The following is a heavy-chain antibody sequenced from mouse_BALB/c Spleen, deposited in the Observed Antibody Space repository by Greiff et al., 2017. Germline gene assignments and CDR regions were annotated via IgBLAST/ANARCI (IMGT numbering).Heavy chain of an antibody. Sequence: EVQLQQSGAELVKPGASVKLSCTASGFNIKDTYMHWVKQRPEQGLEWIGRIDPANGNTKYDPKFQGKATITADTSSNTAYLQLSSLTSEDTAVYYCAREGMVTTRTYAMDYWGQGTSVTVSS. V-gene: IGHV14-3*02. D-gene: IGHD2-10*02. CDR3: AREGMVTTRTYAMDY. J-gene: IGHJ4*01. CDR1: GFNIKDTY. CDR2: IDPANGNT.